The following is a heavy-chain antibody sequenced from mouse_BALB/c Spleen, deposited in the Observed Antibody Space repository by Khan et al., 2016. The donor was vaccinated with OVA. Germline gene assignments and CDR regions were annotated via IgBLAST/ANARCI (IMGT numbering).Heavy chain of an antibody. CDR3: ARGPYFGNYFAMDY. CDR1: GFSLTGYG. J-gene: IGHJ4*01. Sequence: QVQLKESGPGLVAPSQSLSITCTVSGFSLTGYGVNWVRQPPGKGLEWLGVIWGDGITDYNSALKSRLSISNDNSKRQVFVKMNRLQTEDTARYCCARGPYFGNYFAMDYWGQGTSVTVSS. D-gene: IGHD2-10*01. V-gene: IGHV2-6-7*01. CDR2: IWGDGIT.